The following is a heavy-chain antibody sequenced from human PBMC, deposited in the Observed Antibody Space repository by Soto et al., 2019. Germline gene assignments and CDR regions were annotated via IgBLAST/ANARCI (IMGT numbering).Heavy chain of an antibody. CDR1: GGSISSYY. J-gene: IGHJ4*02. Sequence: SETLSLTCAVSGGSISSYYWSWIRQPPGKGLEWIGYIYYSGSTNYNPSLKSRVTISVDTSKNQFSLKLSSVTAADTAVYYCASTAHSSGWYSGGFDYWGQGTLVTVSS. V-gene: IGHV4-59*01. CDR3: ASTAHSSGWYSGGFDY. D-gene: IGHD6-19*01. CDR2: IYYSGST.